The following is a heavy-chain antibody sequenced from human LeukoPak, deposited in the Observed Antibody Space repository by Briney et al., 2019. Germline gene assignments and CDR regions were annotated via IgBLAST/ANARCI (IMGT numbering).Heavy chain of an antibody. CDR3: ATRDSYCSGGSCYPMVDY. CDR2: IIPILGIA. CDR1: GGTFSSYA. J-gene: IGHJ4*02. D-gene: IGHD2-15*01. V-gene: IGHV1-69*04. Sequence: SVKVSCKASGGTFSSYAISWVRQAPGQGLEWMGRIIPILGIANYAQKFQGRVTITADKSTSTAYMELSSLRSEDTAVYYCATRDSYCSGGSCYPMVDYWGQGTLVTVSS.